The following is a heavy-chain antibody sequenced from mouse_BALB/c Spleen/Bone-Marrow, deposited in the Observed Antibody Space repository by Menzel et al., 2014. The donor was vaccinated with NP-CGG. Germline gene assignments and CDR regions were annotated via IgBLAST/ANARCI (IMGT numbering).Heavy chain of an antibody. V-gene: IGHV5-6*01. D-gene: IGHD2-4*01. Sequence: EVKLVESGGDLVKPGGSLKLSCAASGFTFSSYGTSWVRQTPDKRLEWVATISSGGSYTYYPDSVKGRFTISRDNAKNTLYLQMSSLKSEDTAMYYCARQEITTRNAWFAYWGQGTLVTVSA. CDR2: ISSGGSYT. J-gene: IGHJ3*01. CDR1: GFTFSSYG. CDR3: ARQEITTRNAWFAY.